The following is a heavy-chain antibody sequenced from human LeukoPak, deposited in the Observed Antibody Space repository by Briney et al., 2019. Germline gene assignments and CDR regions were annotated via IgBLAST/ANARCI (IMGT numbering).Heavy chain of an antibody. D-gene: IGHD3-3*01. J-gene: IGHJ6*02. CDR3: ARDRSGTYYDFWSGYYTGMTGMDV. Sequence: SVKVSCKASGGTFSSYAVSWVRQPPGQGLEWMGGIIPIFGTANYAQKFQGRVTITADESTSTAYMELSSLRSEDTAVYYCARDRSGTYYDFWSGYYTGMTGMDVWGQGTTVTVSS. V-gene: IGHV1-69*13. CDR2: IIPIFGTA. CDR1: GGTFSSYA.